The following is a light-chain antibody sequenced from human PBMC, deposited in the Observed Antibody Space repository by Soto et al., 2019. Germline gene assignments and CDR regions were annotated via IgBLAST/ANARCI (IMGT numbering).Light chain of an antibody. J-gene: IGLJ3*02. CDR3: CSYGGYSGVV. Sequence: QSALTQPRSVSGPPGHTVTISCTGTSGDVGGNNYVSWYQHHPGAAPKLLIYNVNKRPSGVPGRFSGYKSANTSSLIISGLQGEDEGDYYCCSYGGYSGVVFGGGTKLTVL. CDR1: SGDVGGNNY. V-gene: IGLV2-11*01. CDR2: NVN.